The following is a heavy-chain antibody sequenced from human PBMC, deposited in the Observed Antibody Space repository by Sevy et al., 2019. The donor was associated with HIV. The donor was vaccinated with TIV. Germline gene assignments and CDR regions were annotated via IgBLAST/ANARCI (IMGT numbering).Heavy chain of an antibody. Sequence: GGSLRLSCAASGFTFDDYTMHWVRQVPGKGLEWVSLISWDAKKTDYADSVEGRFTVSRDNSKNSLYLQMNSLRSEDTALYFCAKDIPGYSGFDHWGQGTLVTVSS. V-gene: IGHV3-43*01. D-gene: IGHD3-10*01. CDR1: GFTFDDYT. J-gene: IGHJ4*02. CDR3: AKDIPGYSGFDH. CDR2: ISWDAKKT.